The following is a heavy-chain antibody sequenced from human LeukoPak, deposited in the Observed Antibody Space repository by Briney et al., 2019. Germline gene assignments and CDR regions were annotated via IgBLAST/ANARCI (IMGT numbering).Heavy chain of an antibody. CDR1: GFTFSSYS. CDR2: ISSSSSYI. V-gene: IGHV3-21*01. CDR3: ARGRYCSSTSCFWNEYFQH. D-gene: IGHD2-2*01. Sequence: GGSLRLSCAASGFTFSSYSMNWVRQAPGKGLEWVSSISSSSSYIYYADSVKGRFTISRDNAKNSLYLQMNSLRAEDTAVYYCARGRYCSSTSCFWNEYFQHWGQGTLVTVSS. J-gene: IGHJ1*01.